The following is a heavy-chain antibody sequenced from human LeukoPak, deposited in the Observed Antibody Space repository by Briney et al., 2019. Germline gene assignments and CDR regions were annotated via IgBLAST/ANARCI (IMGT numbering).Heavy chain of an antibody. CDR1: GGTFSSYA. CDR3: AREEEGYSGYDGVRCIDV. CDR2: IIPIFGTA. Sequence: GASVKVSCKASGGTFSSYAISWVRQAPGQGLEWMGGIIPIFGTANYAQKFQGRVTITADKSTSAAYMELSSLRSEDTAVYYCAREEEGYSGYDGVRCIDVWGKGTTVTVSS. V-gene: IGHV1-69*06. J-gene: IGHJ6*04. D-gene: IGHD5-12*01.